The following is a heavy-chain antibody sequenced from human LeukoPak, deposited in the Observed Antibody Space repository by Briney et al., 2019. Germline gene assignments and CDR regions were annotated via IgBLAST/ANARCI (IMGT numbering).Heavy chain of an antibody. D-gene: IGHD3-16*01. J-gene: IGHJ4*02. Sequence: PSETLSLTCTVSGVSISNYYWNWIRQPPGKGLELIGYIYYSGSTSYNPSLKSRVTISVDTPKNQFSLKLSSVTAADTAVYYCARLAGGVTKFDYWGQGTLVTVSS. V-gene: IGHV4-59*01. CDR2: IYYSGST. CDR3: ARLAGGVTKFDY. CDR1: GVSISNYY.